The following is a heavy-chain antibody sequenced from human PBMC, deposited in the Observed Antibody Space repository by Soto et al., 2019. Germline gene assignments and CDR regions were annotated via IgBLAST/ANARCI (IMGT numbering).Heavy chain of an antibody. V-gene: IGHV1-8*01. D-gene: IGHD4-4*01. CDR3: ARETTVTTGRNWFDP. J-gene: IGHJ5*02. CDR1: GYTFTSYD. Sequence: ASVKVSCKASGYTFTSYDINWVRQATGQGLEWMGWMNPNSGNTGYAQKFQGRVTMTRNTSISTAYMELSSLRSEDTAVYYCARETTVTTGRNWFDPWDQGTLVTVAS. CDR2: MNPNSGNT.